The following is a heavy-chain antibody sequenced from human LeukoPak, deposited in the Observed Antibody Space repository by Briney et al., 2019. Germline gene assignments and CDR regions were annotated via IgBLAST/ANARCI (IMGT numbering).Heavy chain of an antibody. J-gene: IGHJ4*02. V-gene: IGHV3-21*01. CDR3: ARDSRFDY. CDR1: GFTFSSYS. Sequence: GGSLRLSCAASGFTFSSYSMNWVRQAPGKGLEWVSSISSSSIYIYYADSVKGRFTISRDNAKNSLYLQMNSLRAEDTAVYYCARDSRFDYWGQGTLVTVSS. CDR2: ISSSSIYI.